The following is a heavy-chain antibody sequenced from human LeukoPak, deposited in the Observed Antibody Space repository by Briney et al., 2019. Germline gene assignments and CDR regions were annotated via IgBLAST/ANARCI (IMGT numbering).Heavy chain of an antibody. J-gene: IGHJ4*02. CDR1: GFTFSTYA. D-gene: IGHD1-26*01. CDR2: FGSTGTI. CDR3: ARGGELLYYFDY. Sequence: GGSLRLSCVASGFTFSTYAMNWIRQAPGKGLEWVAYFGSTGTIHYADSVKGRFTISRDNAKNSLYLQMNSLRAEDTAVYYCARGGELLYYFDYWGQGTLVTVSS. V-gene: IGHV3-21*05.